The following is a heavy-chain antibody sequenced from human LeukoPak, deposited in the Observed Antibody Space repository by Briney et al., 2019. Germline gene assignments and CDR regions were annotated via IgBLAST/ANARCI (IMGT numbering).Heavy chain of an antibody. CDR2: IYYSGST. CDR1: GGSISSYY. D-gene: IGHD6-6*01. CDR3: ARSIAVFDY. Sequence: ASETLSLTGTVSGGSISSYYWSWIRQPPGKGLEWIGYIYYSGSTNYNPSLKSRVTISVDTSKNQFSLKLSSVTAADTAVYYCARSIAVFDYWDQGTLVTVSS. J-gene: IGHJ4*02. V-gene: IGHV4-59*01.